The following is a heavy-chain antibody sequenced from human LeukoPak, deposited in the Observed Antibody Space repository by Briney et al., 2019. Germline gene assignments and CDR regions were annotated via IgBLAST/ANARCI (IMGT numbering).Heavy chain of an antibody. J-gene: IGHJ4*02. Sequence: GGSLRLSCAASGFTFSSYAMSWVRQAPGKGLEWVSAISGSGGSTYYADSVKGRFTISRDNSKNTLYLQMNSLRAEDTAVYYCAKNPHYYDILTGCPKYWGQGTLVTVSS. CDR2: ISGSGGST. CDR3: AKNPHYYDILTGCPKY. D-gene: IGHD3-9*01. CDR1: GFTFSSYA. V-gene: IGHV3-23*01.